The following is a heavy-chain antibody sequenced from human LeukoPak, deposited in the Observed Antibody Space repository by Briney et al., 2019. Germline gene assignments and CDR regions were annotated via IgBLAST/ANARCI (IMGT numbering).Heavy chain of an antibody. Sequence: PGGSLRLSCTASGFTFTNVWMSWVRQAPGKGLEWVGFIRSKAYGGTTEYAASVKGRFTISRDDSKSIAYLQMNSLKTEDTAVYYCTREEWNYDSSGYYYGHLDYWGQGTLVTVSS. J-gene: IGHJ4*02. CDR3: TREEWNYDSSGYYYGHLDY. D-gene: IGHD3-22*01. CDR2: IRSKAYGGTT. V-gene: IGHV3-49*04. CDR1: GFTFTNVW.